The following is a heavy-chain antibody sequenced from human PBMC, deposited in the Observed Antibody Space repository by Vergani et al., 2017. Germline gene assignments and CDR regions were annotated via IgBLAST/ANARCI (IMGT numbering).Heavy chain of an antibody. CDR3: ARGGSSSVPPYAFDI. Sequence: QLQLQESGSGLVKPSQTLSLTCAVSGGSISSGGYSWSWIRQPPGKGLEWIGYIYHSGSTYYNPSLKSRVTISVDRSKNQFSLKLSSVTAADTAVYYCARGGSSSVPPYAFDIWGQGTMVTVSS. D-gene: IGHD2-2*01. CDR1: GGSISSGGYS. J-gene: IGHJ3*02. CDR2: IYHSGST. V-gene: IGHV4-30-2*01.